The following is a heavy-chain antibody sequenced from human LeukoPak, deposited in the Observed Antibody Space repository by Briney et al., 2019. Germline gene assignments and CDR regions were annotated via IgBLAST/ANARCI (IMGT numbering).Heavy chain of an antibody. J-gene: IGHJ3*02. D-gene: IGHD1-26*01. CDR1: GYTFTSYG. Sequence: ASGKVSCKASGYTFTSYGISWVRQAPGQGLEWMGWISAYNGNTNYAQKLQGRVTMTTDTSTSTAYMELRSLRSDDTAVYYCARDNPPWELPPHDAFDIWGQGTMVTVSS. V-gene: IGHV1-18*01. CDR3: ARDNPPWELPPHDAFDI. CDR2: ISAYNGNT.